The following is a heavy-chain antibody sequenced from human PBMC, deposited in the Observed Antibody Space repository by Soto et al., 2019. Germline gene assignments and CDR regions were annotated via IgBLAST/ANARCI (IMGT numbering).Heavy chain of an antibody. J-gene: IGHJ6*02. D-gene: IGHD3-10*01. CDR1: RVTFSSYA. Sequence: PGGSLRLSCAATRVTFSSYAMSWVRQAPGKGLEWVSAISGSGGSTYYADSVKGRFTISRDNSKNTLYLQMNSLRAEDTAVYYCAKERGITMVRGVIITSAAGIYGMDVWGQGTTVTVSS. CDR2: ISGSGGST. CDR3: AKERGITMVRGVIITSAAGIYGMDV. V-gene: IGHV3-23*01.